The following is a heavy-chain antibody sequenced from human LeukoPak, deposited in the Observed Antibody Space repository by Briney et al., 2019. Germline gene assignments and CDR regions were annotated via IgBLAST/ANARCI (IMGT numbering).Heavy chain of an antibody. Sequence: SETLSLTCTVSGGSISSKYWSWIRQPAGKGLEWIGRIYTSGSTNYNASLKSRVSMSVDTSKNQFSLKLSSVTAADTAVFYCARENSGSYREFDYWGQGTLVTVSS. CDR1: GGSISSKY. V-gene: IGHV4-4*07. D-gene: IGHD1-26*01. CDR3: ARENSGSYREFDY. J-gene: IGHJ4*02. CDR2: IYTSGST.